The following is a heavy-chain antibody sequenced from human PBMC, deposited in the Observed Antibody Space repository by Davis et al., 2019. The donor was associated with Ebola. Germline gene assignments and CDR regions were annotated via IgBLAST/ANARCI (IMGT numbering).Heavy chain of an antibody. J-gene: IGHJ4*02. D-gene: IGHD4-11*01. V-gene: IGHV5-51*01. CDR1: GYDFTNYW. CDR3: ARRPGDYSNYFNN. Sequence: GESLKISCKGSGYDFTNYWIAWVRQMPGKGLEWMGIIYPGDSETRYSPSFQGQVTISADKSISTAYLQWSSLKASDTAMYYCARRPGDYSNYFNNWGQGTLVAVPS. CDR2: IYPGDSET.